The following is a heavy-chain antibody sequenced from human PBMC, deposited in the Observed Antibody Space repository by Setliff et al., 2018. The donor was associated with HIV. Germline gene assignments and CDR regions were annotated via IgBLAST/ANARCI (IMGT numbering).Heavy chain of an antibody. D-gene: IGHD2-15*01. CDR1: GFTFGDYV. J-gene: IGHJ4*02. CDR2: ITGSGDYT. V-gene: IGHV3-23*01. CDR3: AKMVGGSRSSGSCYFDY. Sequence: PGGSLRLSCAASGFTFGDYVMNWVRQAPGKGLEWVSAITGSGDYTYYADSVKGHFTISRDNSQNTLYLQMNNLRAEDTAIYYCAKMVGGSRSSGSCYFDYWGQGTLVTVSS.